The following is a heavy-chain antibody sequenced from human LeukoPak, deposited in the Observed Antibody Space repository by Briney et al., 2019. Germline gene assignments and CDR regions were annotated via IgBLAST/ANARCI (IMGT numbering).Heavy chain of an antibody. V-gene: IGHV5-51*01. CDR2: IYPVDSKT. D-gene: IGHD6-19*01. CDR3: ARHSSVAGTSGCFDS. Sequence: GPPLKISCKGSGDTFTSNWFGWVRQMPGKGLEWMGIIYPVDSKTRYSPSFQGQVTISADKPISTAYLQWSSLGDTDTAMYCARHSSVAGTSGCFDSWGQGTLVTVSS. J-gene: IGHJ5*01. CDR1: GDTFTSNW.